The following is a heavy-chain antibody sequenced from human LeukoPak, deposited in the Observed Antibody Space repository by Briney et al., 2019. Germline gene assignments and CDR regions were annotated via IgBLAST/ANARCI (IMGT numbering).Heavy chain of an antibody. CDR3: APDLRGSAWSLDY. CDR2: VSASGGST. CDR1: GFIFSNYA. D-gene: IGHD6-13*01. V-gene: IGHV3-23*01. J-gene: IGHJ4*02. Sequence: GGSLRLSCAAPGFIFSNYAMSWVRRAPGKGLEWVSVVSASGGSTDYADSVKGRFTMSRDNSRNTLYLQMNSLRAEDTAVYYCAPDLRGSAWSLDYWGQGTLVTVSS.